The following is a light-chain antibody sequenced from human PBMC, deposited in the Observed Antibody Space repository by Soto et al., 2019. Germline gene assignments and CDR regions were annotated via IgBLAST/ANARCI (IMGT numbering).Light chain of an antibody. V-gene: IGKV1-5*01. J-gene: IGKJ1*01. CDR3: QQYNSYSST. Sequence: DIQMTQSPSTLSASVGDRVTITCRASQSISSWLAWYQQKKGKAPKLLIYDASSLASGVPSRFSGSGSGTEFTLTISRLQPDDFETYYCQQYNSYSSTFGQGTKVDI. CDR1: QSISSW. CDR2: DAS.